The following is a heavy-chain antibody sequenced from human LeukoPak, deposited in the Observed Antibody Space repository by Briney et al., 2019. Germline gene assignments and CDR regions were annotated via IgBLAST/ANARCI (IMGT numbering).Heavy chain of an antibody. V-gene: IGHV3-7*03. CDR3: ASAQIFARRIAARPRTTVDAFDV. D-gene: IGHD6-6*01. CDR1: GFTFSSYW. CDR2: IKQDGSEK. Sequence: GGSLRLSCAASGFTFSSYWMSWVRQAPGKGLEWVANIKQDGSEKYYVDSVKGRFTISRDNAKNSLYPQMNSLRAEDTAVYYCASAQIFARRIAARPRTTVDAFDVWGQGTMVTVSS. J-gene: IGHJ3*01.